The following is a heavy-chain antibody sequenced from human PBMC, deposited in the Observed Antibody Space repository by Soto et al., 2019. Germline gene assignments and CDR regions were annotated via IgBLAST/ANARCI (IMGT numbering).Heavy chain of an antibody. CDR1: GFTFDDYS. D-gene: IGHD1-7*01. V-gene: IGHV3-9*01. J-gene: IGHJ4*02. CDR2: ISWNSGSI. CDR3: TKGPIRGSTTNYFDY. Sequence: EVQLVESGGGLVQPARSLSLSCAASGFTFDDYSMHWVRQIPGKGLEWVSGISWNSGSIAYADSVKGRFTISRDNAKSSLYLQINSLRVEDTALYYCTKGPIRGSTTNYFDYWCQGNLVTASS.